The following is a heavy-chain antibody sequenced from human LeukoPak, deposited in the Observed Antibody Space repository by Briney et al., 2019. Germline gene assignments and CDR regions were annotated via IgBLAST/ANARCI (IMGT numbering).Heavy chain of an antibody. CDR2: IIPIFGTA. J-gene: IGHJ5*02. V-gene: IGHV1-69*13. D-gene: IGHD3-16*02. Sequence: GASVKVSCKASGGTFSSYAISWVRQAPGQGLEWMGGIIPIFGTANYAQKFQGRVTITADESTSTAYMELSSLRSEDTAVYYCARDRNMITFGGVIATAWFDPWGQGTLVTVSS. CDR3: ARDRNMITFGGVIATAWFDP. CDR1: GGTFSSYA.